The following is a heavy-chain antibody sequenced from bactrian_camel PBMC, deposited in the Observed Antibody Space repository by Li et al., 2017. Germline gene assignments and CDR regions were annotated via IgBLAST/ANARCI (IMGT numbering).Heavy chain of an antibody. V-gene: IGHV3S53*01. CDR3: SASTDCRGGYPQFGY. D-gene: IGHD3*01. J-gene: IGHJ6*01. CDR2: IPIRGAA. Sequence: HVQLVESGGGSVQAGGSLRLSCKASIAMSLWCMGWFRQAPGKEREGVAMIPIRGAAYYDDSVKGRFTISRDNAKKTSWLQMNNLKPEDTAMYYCSASTDCRGGYPQFGYWGQGTQVTVS. CDR1: IAMSLWC.